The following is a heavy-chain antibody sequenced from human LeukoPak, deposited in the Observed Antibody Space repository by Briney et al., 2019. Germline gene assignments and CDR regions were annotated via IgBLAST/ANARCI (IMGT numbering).Heavy chain of an antibody. D-gene: IGHD3-22*01. J-gene: IGHJ2*01. V-gene: IGHV3-23*01. CDR3: AKDLYYYDSSGVRGWYFDL. CDR2: ISGSGGST. Sequence: PGGSLRLSCAASGFTFSSYAMSWVRQAPGKGLEWVSAISGSGGSTYYADSVKGRFTISRDNSKNTLYLQMNSLRAEDTAVYYCAKDLYYYDSSGVRGWYFDLWGRGTLVTVSS. CDR1: GFTFSSYA.